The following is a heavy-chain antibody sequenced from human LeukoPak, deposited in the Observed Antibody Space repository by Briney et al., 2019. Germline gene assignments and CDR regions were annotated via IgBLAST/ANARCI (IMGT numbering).Heavy chain of an antibody. D-gene: IGHD6-13*01. CDR1: EYSFTGYY. CDR3: ARERSSSWYGPFDY. V-gene: IGHV1-2*06. Sequence: ASVKVSCKASEYSFTGYYMHWVQQAPGQGLEWMGRINPNSGGTNYAQKFQGRVTMTRDTSISTAYMELSRLRSDDTAVYYCARERSSSWYGPFDYWGQGTLVTVSS. CDR2: INPNSGGT. J-gene: IGHJ4*02.